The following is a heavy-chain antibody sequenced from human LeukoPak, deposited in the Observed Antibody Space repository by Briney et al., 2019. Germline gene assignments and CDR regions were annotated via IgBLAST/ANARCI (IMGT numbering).Heavy chain of an antibody. Sequence: ASVKVSCKASGYTFTSYYMHWVRRAPGQGLEWMGIINPSGGSASYAQKFQGRVTMTRDTSTSTVYMELSSLRSEDTAVYYCARSDYYDSSGYYYAPDYWGQGTLVTVSS. CDR3: ARSDYYDSSGYYYAPDY. CDR2: INPSGGSA. J-gene: IGHJ4*02. CDR1: GYTFTSYY. V-gene: IGHV1-46*01. D-gene: IGHD3-22*01.